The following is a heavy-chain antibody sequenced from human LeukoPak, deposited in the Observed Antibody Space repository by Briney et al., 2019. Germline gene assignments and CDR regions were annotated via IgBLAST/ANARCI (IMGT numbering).Heavy chain of an antibody. Sequence: PGGSLRLPCAVSGLSVSNNYISWGRQAPGKGLEWVSVIYRDGSSYYAESVKGRFTISRDNSKNTLYIQMNSLRAEDTAVYYCARTIYEILISYYQYFDIWGQGTLVTVSS. CDR2: IYRDGSS. D-gene: IGHD3-9*01. V-gene: IGHV3-66*01. J-gene: IGHJ4*02. CDR3: ARTIYEILISYYQYFDI. CDR1: GLSVSNNY.